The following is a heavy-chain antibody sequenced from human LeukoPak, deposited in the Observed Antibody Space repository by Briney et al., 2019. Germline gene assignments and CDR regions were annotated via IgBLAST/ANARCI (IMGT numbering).Heavy chain of an antibody. J-gene: IGHJ4*02. Sequence: GGSLRLSCAASGFTFSSYGMHWVRQAPGKGLEWVAFIRYDGSNKYYADSVKGRFTISRDNSKNTLYLQMNSLRAEDTAVYYCAKVGRQQLAYFDYWGQGTLVTVSS. CDR2: IRYDGSNK. D-gene: IGHD6-13*01. CDR3: AKVGRQQLAYFDY. V-gene: IGHV3-30*02. CDR1: GFTFSSYG.